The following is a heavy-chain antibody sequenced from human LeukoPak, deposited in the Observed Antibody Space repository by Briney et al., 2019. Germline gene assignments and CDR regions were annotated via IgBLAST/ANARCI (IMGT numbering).Heavy chain of an antibody. D-gene: IGHD6-13*01. CDR1: GFTVSSDF. CDR3: ARDIEAAGIFNY. J-gene: IGHJ4*02. V-gene: IGHV3-66*01. CDR2: IYIGGST. Sequence: GGSLRLSCAASGFTVSSDFMSWVRQAPGKGLEWVSVIYIGGSTYYADSVKGRFTISRDNSKNTLYLQMNSLRAEDTAVYYCARDIEAAGIFNYWGQGTLVTVSS.